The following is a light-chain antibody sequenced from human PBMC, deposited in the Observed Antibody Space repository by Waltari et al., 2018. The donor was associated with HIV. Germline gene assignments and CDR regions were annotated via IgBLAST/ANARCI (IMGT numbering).Light chain of an antibody. CDR3: LQDHNYPPT. CDR1: QAIRKD. J-gene: IGKJ1*01. CDR2: GAS. V-gene: IGKV1-6*01. Sequence: IQVTQSPSSLSASIGDTVTITCRASQAIRKDLGWYQQRAGAAPKLLINGASVLQSGIPDRFSGSGGDTNFTLTIATLQSEDFATYYCLQDHNYPPTFGRGTRVEIK.